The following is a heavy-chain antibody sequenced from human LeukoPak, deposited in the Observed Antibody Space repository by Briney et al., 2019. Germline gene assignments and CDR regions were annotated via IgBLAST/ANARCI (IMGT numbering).Heavy chain of an antibody. CDR3: ASGSLGDGYGVGDYYQYMDV. J-gene: IGHJ6*03. D-gene: IGHD5-24*01. CDR2: IMPLFGTA. V-gene: IGHV1-69*05. CDR1: GGTFNSYA. Sequence: SVKVSCKASGGTFNSYAISWVRQAPGQGLEWMGGIMPLFGTANYAQEFQGRVTVTTDESASTAYMEVSSLRSEDTAVYYCASGSLGDGYGVGDYYQYMDVWGKGTTVTVSS.